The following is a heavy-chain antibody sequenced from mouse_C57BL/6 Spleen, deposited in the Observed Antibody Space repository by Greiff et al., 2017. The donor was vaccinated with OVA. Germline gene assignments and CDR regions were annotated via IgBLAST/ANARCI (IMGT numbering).Heavy chain of an antibody. Sequence: QVQLQQSGPGLVAPSQSLSITCTVSGFSLTSYGVHWVRQPPGKGLEWLVVIWSDGSTTYNSALKSRLSISKDNSKSQVFLKMNSLQTDDTAMYYCARHRNWDYAMDYWGQGTSVTVSS. CDR3: ARHRNWDYAMDY. CDR1: GFSLTSYG. V-gene: IGHV2-6-1*01. CDR2: IWSDGST. J-gene: IGHJ4*01. D-gene: IGHD4-1*01.